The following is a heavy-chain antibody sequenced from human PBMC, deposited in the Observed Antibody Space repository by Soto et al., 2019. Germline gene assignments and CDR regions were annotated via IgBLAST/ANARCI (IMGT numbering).Heavy chain of an antibody. CDR2: INDSGDT. Sequence: GGSLRLSCAASGFTFSSFGMTWVRQAPGKGLEWVSSINDSGDTYYGDSVKGRFTVSGDNSKNTLYLQMNSLSAEDTAVYYCAKDQGIVATITEVDYWGQGTLVTVSS. J-gene: IGHJ4*02. CDR3: AKDQGIVATITEVDY. CDR1: GFTFSSFG. D-gene: IGHD5-12*01. V-gene: IGHV3-23*01.